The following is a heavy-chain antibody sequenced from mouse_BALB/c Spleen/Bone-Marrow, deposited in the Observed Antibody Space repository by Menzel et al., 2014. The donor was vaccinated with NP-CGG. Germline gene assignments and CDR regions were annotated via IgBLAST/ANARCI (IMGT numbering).Heavy chain of an antibody. Sequence: VQLQQSGPELVKPGASVKISCKASGYEFSYSWMNWGRQRPGQGLEWIGRIYPGDGNTYYNGKFKGRATLTADKSSSAASMQLSGLTSVDSAVYFCARSDGYPAMDYWGQGSSVTVSS. CDR3: ARSDGYPAMDY. V-gene: IGHV1-82*01. D-gene: IGHD2-3*01. CDR1: GYEFSYSW. J-gene: IGHJ4*01. CDR2: IYPGDGNT.